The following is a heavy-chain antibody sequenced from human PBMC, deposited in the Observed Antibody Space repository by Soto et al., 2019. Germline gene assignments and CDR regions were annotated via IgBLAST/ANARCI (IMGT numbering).Heavy chain of an antibody. CDR2: MNPDSGNT. Sequence: QEQLVQSGAEVKKPGAPVKVSCKASGYTFSNYNINWVRQASGQRLEWMGWMNPDSGNTGYGEKFQGRVTMTRNSSISTAYMELSGLRSEDTAVYYCAREAASDPSFYYHYMDVWGKGTTVTVSS. V-gene: IGHV1-8*01. D-gene: IGHD3-10*01. J-gene: IGHJ6*03. CDR1: GYTFSNYN. CDR3: AREAASDPSFYYHYMDV.